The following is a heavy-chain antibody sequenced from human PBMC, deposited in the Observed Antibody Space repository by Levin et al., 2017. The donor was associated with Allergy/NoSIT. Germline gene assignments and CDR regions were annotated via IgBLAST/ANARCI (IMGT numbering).Heavy chain of an antibody. Sequence: GESLKISCAASGFTFSTYAMNWVRQAPGKGLEWVSAISGSGGSTYYADSVKGRFTISRDNSKNTLYLQMNSLRAEDTAVYYCAKHSSGWECLDYWGQGTLVTVSS. CDR3: AKHSSGWECLDY. D-gene: IGHD6-19*01. V-gene: IGHV3-23*01. CDR2: ISGSGGST. CDR1: GFTFSTYA. J-gene: IGHJ4*02.